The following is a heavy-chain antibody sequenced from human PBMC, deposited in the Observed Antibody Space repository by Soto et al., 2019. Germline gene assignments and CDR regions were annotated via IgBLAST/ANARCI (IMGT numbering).Heavy chain of an antibody. D-gene: IGHD7-27*01. J-gene: IGHJ2*01. CDR1: GFTVSSNY. CDR2: IYRGGNT. CDR3: ARGLEDKDWGYWYFDL. Sequence: EVQLVESGGGLIQPGGSLRLSCAASGFTVSSNYMSWVRQAPGKGLEWVSVIYRGGNTYYADSVKGRFTISRDNSKNTLYLPMNGLRVEDTALYYCARGLEDKDWGYWYFDLWGRGSLVSVSS. V-gene: IGHV3-53*01.